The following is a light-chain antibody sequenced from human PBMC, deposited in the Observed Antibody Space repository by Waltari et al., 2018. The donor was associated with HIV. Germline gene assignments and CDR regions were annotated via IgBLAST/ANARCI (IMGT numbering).Light chain of an antibody. V-gene: IGKV3-15*01. Sequence: EIVMTQSPATLSVSPGERATLSCRASQSVRNNLAWYQQKPGQAPRLLSYGASTRATGSPARCSGSGSGTEFTLTISSLQSEDFAVYYCQQYNNWPITFGQGTRLEIK. CDR1: QSVRNN. CDR2: GAS. CDR3: QQYNNWPIT. J-gene: IGKJ5*01.